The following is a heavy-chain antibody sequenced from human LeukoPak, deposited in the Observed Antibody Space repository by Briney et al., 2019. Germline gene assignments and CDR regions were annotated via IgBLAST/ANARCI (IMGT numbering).Heavy chain of an antibody. CDR3: VKDHKSGRFFDF. CDR1: GFTFSNIG. CDR2: IPGRGDYT. J-gene: IGHJ4*02. D-gene: IGHD3-16*01. Sequence: PGGSLRLSCVTSGFTFSNIGMNWVRQAPGKGLEWVAAIPGRGDYTYYADSLRGRFSISRDNSKSTLYLQMTSLRAEDTAFYYCVKDHKSGRFFDFWGQGTLVTVSS. V-gene: IGHV3-23*01.